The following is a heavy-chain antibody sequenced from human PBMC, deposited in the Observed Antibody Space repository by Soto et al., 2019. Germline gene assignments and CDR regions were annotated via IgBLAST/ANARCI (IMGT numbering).Heavy chain of an antibody. CDR2: VSYTGYT. V-gene: IGHV4-59*01. Sequence: SETLSLTCSVSGGSLRSDLWSWIGQPPGKGPEWIGYVSYTGYTFYNPSLQSRVTISLDMSQKQFSLKLTSVTPADTAVYYCARHQQTTTWVRWFDPWGQGTLVTVSS. D-gene: IGHD4-4*01. J-gene: IGHJ5*02. CDR3: ARHQQTTTWVRWFDP. CDR1: GGSLRSDL.